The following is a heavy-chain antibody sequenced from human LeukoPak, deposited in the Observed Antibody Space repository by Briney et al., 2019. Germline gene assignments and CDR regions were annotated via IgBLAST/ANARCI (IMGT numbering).Heavy chain of an antibody. CDR3: ARVRSKSYGTSTGHFDY. J-gene: IGHJ4*02. Sequence: ASVKVSCKASGYTFTGYYMHWVRQAPGQGLEWMGWINPNSGGTNYAQKFQGRVTMTRDTSISTAYMELSRLRSDDTAVYYCARVRSKSYGTSTGHFDYWGQGTLVTVSS. V-gene: IGHV1-2*02. CDR1: GYTFTGYY. CDR2: INPNSGGT. D-gene: IGHD5-18*01.